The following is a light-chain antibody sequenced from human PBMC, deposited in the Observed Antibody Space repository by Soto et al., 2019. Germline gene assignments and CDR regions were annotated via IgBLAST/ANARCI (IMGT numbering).Light chain of an antibody. CDR2: DAS. CDR1: QGISSY. V-gene: IGKV1-9*01. J-gene: IGKJ1*01. CDR3: QQYETFSGT. Sequence: IQLTQPPSSLSASIGDRVTITCRASQGISSYLAWYQQKPGKAPKLLIYDASALPRGVPSRFSGSGSGTKFTLTIASLQPDDFATYYCQQYETFSGTFGPGTKVDI.